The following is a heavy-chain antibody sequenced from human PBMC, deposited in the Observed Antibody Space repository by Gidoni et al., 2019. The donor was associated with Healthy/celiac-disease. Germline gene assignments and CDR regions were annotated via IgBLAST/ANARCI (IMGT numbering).Heavy chain of an antibody. CDR2: IRSKANSYAT. CDR3: TRRPFDWGRDV. V-gene: IGHV3-73*02. Sequence: EVQLVESGGGLVQPGGSLTLSCAASGFTFSGSAMHWVRQASGKGLEWVGRIRSKANSYATAYAASVKGRFTISRDDSKNTAYLQMNSLKTEDTAVYYCTRRPFDWGRDVWGKGTTVTVSS. J-gene: IGHJ6*04. CDR1: GFTFSGSA. D-gene: IGHD3-9*01.